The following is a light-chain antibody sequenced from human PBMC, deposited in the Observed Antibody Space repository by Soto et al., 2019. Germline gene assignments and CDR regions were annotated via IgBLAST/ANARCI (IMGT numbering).Light chain of an antibody. CDR3: HQRQSWPRT. CDR2: QTS. Sequence: EIVLTQSPATLSSFLGDRVTLSCRASHYINTRLGWYQHRPGQAPRLLIYQTSIRAAGIPARFSASVTGTDFTLTISDVEPEDFAVYYCHQRQSWPRTFGQSTKVYIK. J-gene: IGKJ1*01. CDR1: HYINTR. V-gene: IGKV3-11*01.